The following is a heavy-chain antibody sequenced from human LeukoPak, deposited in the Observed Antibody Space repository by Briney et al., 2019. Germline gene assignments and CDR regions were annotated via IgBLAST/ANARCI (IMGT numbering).Heavy chain of an antibody. CDR1: GFTFSSYS. J-gene: IGHJ6*03. Sequence: GGSLRLSCAASGFTFSSYSMNWVRQAPGKGLEWVSYISSSSSTIYYADSVKGRFTISRDNAENSLYLQMNSLRAEDTAVYYCARDGTSCYGCYYYYMDVWGKGTTVTVSS. CDR3: ARDGTSCYGCYYYYMDV. D-gene: IGHD2-2*01. CDR2: ISSSSSTI. V-gene: IGHV3-48*04.